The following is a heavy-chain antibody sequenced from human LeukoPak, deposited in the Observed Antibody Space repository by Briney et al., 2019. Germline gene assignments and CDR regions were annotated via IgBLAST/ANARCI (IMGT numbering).Heavy chain of an antibody. CDR3: TSWDLTAARQGY. CDR1: GFTFXGXX. J-gene: IGHJ4*02. V-gene: IGHV3-73*01. D-gene: IGHD6-6*01. Sequence: GFTFXGXXXDXVRXXSGXGXXWVGRITTKAKSYATAYAASGKGRFTSDREETNKKAYLQMNSLKTEDTAVYYCTSWDLTAARQGYWGQGTLVTVSS. CDR2: ITTKAKSYAT.